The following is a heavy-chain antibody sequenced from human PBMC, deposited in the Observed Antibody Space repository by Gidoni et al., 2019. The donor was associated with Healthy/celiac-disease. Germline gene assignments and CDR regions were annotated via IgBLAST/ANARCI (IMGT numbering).Heavy chain of an antibody. D-gene: IGHD3-10*01. J-gene: IGHJ4*02. Sequence: QVQLQESGPGLVKPSQTLSLTCTVSGGSISSGGYYWSWIRQHPGKGLEWIGYIYYSGSTYYNPSLKSRVTISVDTPKNQFSLKLSSVTAADTAVYYCSGWFGELQSFDYWGQGTLVTVSS. CDR2: IYYSGST. CDR3: SGWFGELQSFDY. V-gene: IGHV4-31*03. CDR1: GGSISSGGYY.